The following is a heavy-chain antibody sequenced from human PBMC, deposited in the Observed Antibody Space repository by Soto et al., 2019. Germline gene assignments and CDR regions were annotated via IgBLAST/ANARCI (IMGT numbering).Heavy chain of an antibody. J-gene: IGHJ3*02. CDR2: ISGSGGSK. CDR1: SLNFRRYA. D-gene: IGHD5-18*01. Sequence: RLSCAASSLNFRRYAMSWVRQAPGKGLEWVSAISGSGGSKYYADSVKGRFTISRDNSKNTLYLQMNSLRAEDTAVYYSVRGLDTAMIDAFDIWGQGTMVTVSS. CDR3: VRGLDTAMIDAFDI. V-gene: IGHV3-23*01.